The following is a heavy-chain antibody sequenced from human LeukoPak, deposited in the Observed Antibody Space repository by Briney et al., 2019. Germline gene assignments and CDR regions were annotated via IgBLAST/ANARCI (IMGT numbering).Heavy chain of an antibody. D-gene: IGHD3-22*01. J-gene: IGHJ5*02. CDR1: GGSISSDY. Sequence: SETLSLTCTVSGGSISSDYWSWIRQPPGKGLEWIGYIYYSGNSNYNPSLKSRVTISVDTSKNQFSLKLSSVTAADTAVYYCAGLGATGNGYLSWFDPWGQGTLVTVSS. CDR3: AGLGATGNGYLSWFDP. V-gene: IGHV4-59*01. CDR2: IYYSGNS.